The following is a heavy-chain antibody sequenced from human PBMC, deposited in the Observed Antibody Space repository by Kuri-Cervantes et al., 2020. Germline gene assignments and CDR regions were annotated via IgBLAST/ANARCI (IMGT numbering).Heavy chain of an antibody. CDR1: GYSISSGYY. J-gene: IGHJ6*02. CDR3: ARGAGSSYYYHGMDV. Sequence: GSLRLSCTVSGYSISSGYYWGWIRQPPGKGLEWIGSIYHSGSTYYNPSLKSRVTISVDTSKNQFSLRLTSVTAADTAVYYCARGAGSSYYYHGMDVWGQGTTVTVSS. V-gene: IGHV4-38-2*02. CDR2: IYHSGST. D-gene: IGHD6-19*01.